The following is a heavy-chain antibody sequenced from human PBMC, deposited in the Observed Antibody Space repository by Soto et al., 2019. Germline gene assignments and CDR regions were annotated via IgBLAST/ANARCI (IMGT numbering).Heavy chain of an antibody. CDR2: IYYSGST. Sequence: SETLSLTCTVSSGSISSGGYYWSWIRQHPGKGLEWIGYIYYSGSTYYNPSLKSRVTISVDTSKNQFSLKLSSVTAADTAVYYCARSGYSSSWYWFPFAYWGQGTLVTVS. CDR3: ARSGYSSSWYWFPFAY. D-gene: IGHD6-13*01. V-gene: IGHV4-31*03. CDR1: SGSISSGGYY. J-gene: IGHJ4*02.